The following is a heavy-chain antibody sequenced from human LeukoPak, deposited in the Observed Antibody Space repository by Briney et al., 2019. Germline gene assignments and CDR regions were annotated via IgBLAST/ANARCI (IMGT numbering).Heavy chain of an antibody. Sequence: GGSLRLSCAASGFTFSDYYMSWVRQAPGKGLEWVSSLSGSGYNTYYADSVKGRFTISRDNSKNTVYLQMNSLRAEDTAVYYCAKNPYGTRYFDYWGQGTLVTVSS. D-gene: IGHD2-2*01. J-gene: IGHJ4*02. CDR3: AKNPYGTRYFDY. CDR1: GFTFSDYY. V-gene: IGHV3-23*01. CDR2: LSGSGYNT.